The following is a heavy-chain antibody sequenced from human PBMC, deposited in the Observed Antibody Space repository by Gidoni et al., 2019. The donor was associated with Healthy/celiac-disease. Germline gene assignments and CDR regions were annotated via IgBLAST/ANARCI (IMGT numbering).Heavy chain of an antibody. V-gene: IGHV1-69*19. CDR1: GGTFSSYA. CDR3: SSSGTTAVGFDY. J-gene: IGHJ4*02. CDR2: IIPICGTA. D-gene: IGHD1-1*01. Sequence: VQLVQSGAEVKKPGSSVKFSCTASGGTFSSYAISWGRQAPGQGLEWRGGIIPICGTANDAQKFQGRVTITADESTSTAYMELSSLRSEDTAVYYCSSSGTTAVGFDYWGQGTLVTVSS.